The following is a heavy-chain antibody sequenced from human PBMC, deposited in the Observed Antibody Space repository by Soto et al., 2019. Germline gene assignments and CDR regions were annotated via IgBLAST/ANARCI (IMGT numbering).Heavy chain of an antibody. CDR3: ARAHYYDSSGYYPNLDY. D-gene: IGHD3-22*01. CDR1: GFTFSSYE. Sequence: GGSLRLSCAASGFTFSSYEMNWVRQAPGKXLEWVSYISSSGSTIYHADSVKGRFTISRDNAKNSLYLQMNSLRAEDTAVYYCARAHYYDSSGYYPNLDYWGQGTLVTVSS. CDR2: ISSSGSTI. V-gene: IGHV3-48*03. J-gene: IGHJ4*02.